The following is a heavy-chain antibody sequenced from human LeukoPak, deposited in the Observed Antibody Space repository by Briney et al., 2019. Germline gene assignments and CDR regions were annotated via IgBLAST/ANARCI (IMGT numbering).Heavy chain of an antibody. V-gene: IGHV3-21*01. D-gene: IGHD5-18*01. CDR2: ISSSSSYI. CDR1: GFTFSSYS. J-gene: IGHJ6*02. Sequence: GGSLRLSCAASGFTFSSYSMNWVRQAPGKRLEWVSSISSSSSYIYYADSVKGRFTISRDNAKNSLYLQMNSLRAEDTAVYYCARTQYTYGYGYYYYGMDVWGQGTTVTVSS. CDR3: ARTQYTYGYGYYYYGMDV.